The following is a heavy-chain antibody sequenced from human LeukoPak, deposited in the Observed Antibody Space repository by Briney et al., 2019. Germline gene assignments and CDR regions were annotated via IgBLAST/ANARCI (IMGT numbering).Heavy chain of an antibody. J-gene: IGHJ4*02. D-gene: IGHD5-12*01. CDR2: ISSSSSYI. CDR3: ARDLYSGYGPGDY. Sequence: GGSLRLSCAASGFTFSSYSMNWVRQAPGKGLEWVSSISSSSSYIYYADSVKGRFTISRDNAKNSLYLQMNSLRAEDTAVYYCARDLYSGYGPGDYWGQGTLVTVSS. V-gene: IGHV3-21*01. CDR1: GFTFSSYS.